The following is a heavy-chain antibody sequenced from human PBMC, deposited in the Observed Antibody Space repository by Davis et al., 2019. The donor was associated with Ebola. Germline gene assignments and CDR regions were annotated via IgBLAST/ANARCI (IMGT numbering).Heavy chain of an antibody. Sequence: ASVKVSCKAFGYTFTSYGISWVRQVPGQGLEYMGWISAYNGNTNYAQKLQGRVTMTTDTSTSTAYMELRSLRSDDTAVYYCARGWATSDAFDIWGQGTMVTVSS. D-gene: IGHD1-26*01. CDR3: ARGWATSDAFDI. CDR1: GYTFTSYG. V-gene: IGHV1-18*04. CDR2: ISAYNGNT. J-gene: IGHJ3*02.